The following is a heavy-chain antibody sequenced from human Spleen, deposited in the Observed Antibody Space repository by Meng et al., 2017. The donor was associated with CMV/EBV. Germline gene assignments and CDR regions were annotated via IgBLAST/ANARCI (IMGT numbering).Heavy chain of an antibody. J-gene: IGHJ4*02. Sequence: SCRASGYTFTNFGFSWVRQAPGQGLQWMGWISTYNGNTNYAQRLQGRVTLTTDTSTSTAYMELRSLRSDDTAVYYCARDRYNWDFDYWGQGTLVTVSS. CDR3: ARDRYNWDFDY. CDR1: GYTFTNFG. D-gene: IGHD1-1*01. CDR2: ISTYNGNT. V-gene: IGHV1-18*01.